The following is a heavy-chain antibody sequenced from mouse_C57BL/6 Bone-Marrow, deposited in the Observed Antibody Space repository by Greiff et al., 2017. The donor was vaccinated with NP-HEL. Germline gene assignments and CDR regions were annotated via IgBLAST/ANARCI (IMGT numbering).Heavy chain of an antibody. J-gene: IGHJ1*03. CDR3: AGEGVTRYFDD. CDR2: INPRSGNT. Sequence: VQLQESGAELARPGASVKLSCKASGYTFTSYGISWVKQRTGQGLEWIGEINPRSGNTYYNEKFKGKATLTADKSSSTAYMELRSLTSEDSAVCFCAGEGVTRYFDDWGTGTTVTVSS. CDR1: GYTFTSYG. V-gene: IGHV1-81*01. D-gene: IGHD2-2*01.